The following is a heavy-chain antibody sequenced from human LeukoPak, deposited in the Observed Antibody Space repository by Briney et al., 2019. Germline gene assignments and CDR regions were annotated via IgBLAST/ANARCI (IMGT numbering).Heavy chain of an antibody. CDR1: GFTFSTYW. CDR2: IKEDGSEK. CDR3: ARDSSGYQ. Sequence: SGGSLRLSCAASGFTFSTYWMSWVRQAPGKGLEWVANIKEDGSEKYYGDSVKGRFTISRDDAKNSLYLQMNSLRAEDTAVYYCARDSSGYQWGQGTLVTVSS. J-gene: IGHJ4*02. V-gene: IGHV3-7*01. D-gene: IGHD3-22*01.